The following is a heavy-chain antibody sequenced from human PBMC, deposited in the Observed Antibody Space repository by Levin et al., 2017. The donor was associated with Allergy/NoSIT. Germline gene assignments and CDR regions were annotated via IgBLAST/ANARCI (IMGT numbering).Heavy chain of an antibody. D-gene: IGHD4-23*01. CDR2: IWYDGSNK. CDR1: GFTFSSYG. V-gene: IGHV3-33*01. J-gene: IGHJ6*02. Sequence: PGESLKISCAASGFTFSSYGMHWVRQAPGKGLEWVAVIWYDGSNKYYADSVKGRFTISRDNSKNTLYLQMNSLRAEDTAVYYCARDTVVGYGMDVWGQGTTVTVSS. CDR3: ARDTVVGYGMDV.